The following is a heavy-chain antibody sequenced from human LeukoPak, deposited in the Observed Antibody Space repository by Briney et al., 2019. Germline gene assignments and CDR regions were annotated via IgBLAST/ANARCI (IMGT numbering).Heavy chain of an antibody. V-gene: IGHV4-34*01. CDR2: INHSGSP. CDR3: AREVKSLTGAGNYYYFYYMDV. J-gene: IGHJ6*03. D-gene: IGHD1-20*01. CDR1: GGSFSGYY. Sequence: PSEALSLTCAVYGGSFSGYYWSWIRQPPGKGLECIGEINHSGSPNYNPSLKSRVTISVDTSKSQLSLKLSSVTAADTAVYYCAREVKSLTGAGNYYYFYYMDVWGKGTTVTVSS.